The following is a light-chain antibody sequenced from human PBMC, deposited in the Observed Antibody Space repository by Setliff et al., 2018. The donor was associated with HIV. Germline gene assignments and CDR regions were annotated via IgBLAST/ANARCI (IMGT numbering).Light chain of an antibody. CDR1: TSNIGNHY. V-gene: IGLV1-51*01. Sequence: QSVLTQPPSVSAAPRQKVTISCSGSTSNIGNHYVSWYQQLPGTAPKLLIYDNNKRPSGIPDRFSGSKSDTSATLGITGLQTWDEAHYYCATWDSSLNGLVSGGGTKVNVL. CDR2: DNN. CDR3: ATWDSSLNGLV. J-gene: IGLJ2*01.